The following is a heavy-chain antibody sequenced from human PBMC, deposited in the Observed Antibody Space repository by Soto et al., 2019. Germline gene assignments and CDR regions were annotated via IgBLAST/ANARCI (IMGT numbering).Heavy chain of an antibody. V-gene: IGHV3-23*01. CDR2: VSGDGFTA. D-gene: IGHD3-10*01. Sequence: EVQLLESGGGLVQPGGSLRLSCDGSGFTFPNYGMTWVRQAPGQGLEWVSSVSGDGFTAYYADSVKGRFTISRDNSKNTVYVHMNSLRAEDTAVYYCAKEASVPSFGEFWFFDLWGRGTPVTVSS. CDR1: GFTFPNYG. CDR3: AKEASVPSFGEFWFFDL. J-gene: IGHJ2*01.